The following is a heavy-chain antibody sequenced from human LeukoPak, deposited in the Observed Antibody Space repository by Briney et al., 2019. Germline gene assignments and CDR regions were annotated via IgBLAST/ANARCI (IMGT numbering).Heavy chain of an antibody. CDR1: GGTFSSYT. CDR2: IIPILGIA. J-gene: IGHJ4*02. D-gene: IGHD3-22*01. CDR3: ARGSVVSEDFDY. Sequence: SVKVSCKASGGTFSSYTISWVRQAPGQGLEWMGRIIPILGIANYAQKFQGRVTITADKSTSTAYMELSSLRSEDTAVYYCARGSVVSEDFDYWGQGTLVTVSS. V-gene: IGHV1-69*02.